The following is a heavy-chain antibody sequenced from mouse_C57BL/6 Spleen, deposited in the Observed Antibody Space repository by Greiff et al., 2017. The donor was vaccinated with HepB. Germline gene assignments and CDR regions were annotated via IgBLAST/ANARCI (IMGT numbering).Heavy chain of an antibody. D-gene: IGHD1-2*01. J-gene: IGHJ3*01. CDR1: GYTFTSYW. CDR2: IDPSDSYT. Sequence: QVQLKESGAELVKPGASVKLSCKASGYTFTSYWMQWVKQRPGQGLEWIGEIDPSDSYTNYNQKFKGKATLTVDTSSSTAYMQLSNLTSEDSAVYCCERGELRPAYWGQGTLVTVSA. CDR3: ERGELRPAY. V-gene: IGHV1-50*01.